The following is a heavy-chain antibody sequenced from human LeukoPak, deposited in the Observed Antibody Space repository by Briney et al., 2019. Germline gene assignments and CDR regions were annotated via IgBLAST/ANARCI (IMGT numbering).Heavy chain of an antibody. D-gene: IGHD2-2*01. Sequence: GESLQISCKGSGYSINNYWIGWVRQMPGKGLEWMGIIYPADSDIRYSPSFQGQVTISADKSISTAYLQWSSLKASDTAMYYCARQDLGGSTSCFDYWGQETQVTVSS. V-gene: IGHV5-51*01. CDR3: ARQDLGGSTSCFDY. J-gene: IGHJ4*02. CDR1: GYSINNYW. CDR2: IYPADSDI.